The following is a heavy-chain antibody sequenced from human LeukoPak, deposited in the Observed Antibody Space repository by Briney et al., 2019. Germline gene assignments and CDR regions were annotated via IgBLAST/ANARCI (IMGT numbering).Heavy chain of an antibody. V-gene: IGHV1-18*01. Sequence: ASVKVSCKASGYTLTSYGISWVRQAPGQGLEWMGWISAYNGNTNYAQKLQGRVTMTTDTSTSTAYMELRSLRSDDTAVYYCARGGIAAQDEPYYFDYWGQGTLVTVSS. J-gene: IGHJ4*02. CDR1: GYTLTSYG. D-gene: IGHD6-6*01. CDR2: ISAYNGNT. CDR3: ARGGIAAQDEPYYFDY.